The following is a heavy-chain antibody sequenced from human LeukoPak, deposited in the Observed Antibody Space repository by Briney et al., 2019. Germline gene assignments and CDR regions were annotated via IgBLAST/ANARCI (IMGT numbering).Heavy chain of an antibody. Sequence: GGSLRLSCAASGFTFSSYGMHWVRQAPGKGLEWVAFIRNDGSNKYYADSVKGRFTISRDNAKNSLYLQMNSLRAEDTAVYYCARDLYYDTASYYYYMDVWGKGTTVTVSS. V-gene: IGHV3-30*02. CDR1: GFTFSSYG. J-gene: IGHJ6*03. CDR2: IRNDGSNK. D-gene: IGHD3-16*01. CDR3: ARDLYYDTASYYYYMDV.